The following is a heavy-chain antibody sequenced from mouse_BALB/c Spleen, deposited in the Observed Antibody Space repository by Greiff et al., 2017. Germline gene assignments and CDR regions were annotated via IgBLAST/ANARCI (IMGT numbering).Heavy chain of an antibody. CDR1: GYAFTNYL. CDR3: ARDDGYYTTFAY. D-gene: IGHD2-3*01. Sequence: VQLQQSGAELVRPGTSVKVSCKASGYAFTNYLIEWVKQRPGQGLEWIGVINPGSGGTNYNEKFKGKATLTADKSSSTAYMQLSSLTSDDSAVYFCARDDGYYTTFAYWGQGTLVTVCA. CDR2: INPGSGGT. V-gene: IGHV1-54*01. J-gene: IGHJ3*01.